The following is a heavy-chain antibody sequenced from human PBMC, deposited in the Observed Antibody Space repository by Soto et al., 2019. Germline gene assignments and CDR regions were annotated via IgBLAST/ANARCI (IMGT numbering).Heavy chain of an antibody. D-gene: IGHD2-8*01. CDR2: ISYSGNT. CDR1: GGSISNFY. V-gene: IGHV4-59*01. CDR3: ARAPMVLSRSYFDS. Sequence: SETLSLTCTVSGGSISNFYWSWIRQPPGKGLEWIGYISYSGNTNYNPSPKSRVSISVDTSKNQLSLNLTSVTAADTAVYYCARAPMVLSRSYFDSWGQGTPVTVSS. J-gene: IGHJ4*02.